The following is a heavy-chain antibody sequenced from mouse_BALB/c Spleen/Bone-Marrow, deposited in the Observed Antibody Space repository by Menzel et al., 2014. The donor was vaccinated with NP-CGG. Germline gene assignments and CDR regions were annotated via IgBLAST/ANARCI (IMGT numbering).Heavy chain of an antibody. CDR3: ARGLRHAMDY. J-gene: IGHJ4*01. D-gene: IGHD2-4*01. Sequence: FQLQQSGAELVRPGALVKLSCKASGFNIKDYYMHWVKQRPEQGLEWIGWIDPENGNTIYYPKFQGTASITADTSSNTAYLQLSSLPSEDTAVDYCARGLRHAMDYWGQGPSVTVPS. CDR2: IDPENGNT. V-gene: IGHV14-1*02. CDR1: GFNIKDYY.